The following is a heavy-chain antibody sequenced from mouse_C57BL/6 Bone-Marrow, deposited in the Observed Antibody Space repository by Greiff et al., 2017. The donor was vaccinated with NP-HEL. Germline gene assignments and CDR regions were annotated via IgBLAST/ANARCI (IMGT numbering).Heavy chain of an antibody. J-gene: IGHJ2*01. Sequence: DVQLVESGAELVRPGASVKLSCTASGFNIKDDYMHWVKQRPEQGLEWIGWIDPENGDTEYASKFQGKATITADTSSNTAYLQLSSLTSEDTAVYYCTTGYYGTSAFDYWGQGTTLTVSS. D-gene: IGHD1-1*01. CDR1: GFNIKDDY. V-gene: IGHV14-4*01. CDR2: IDPENGDT. CDR3: TTGYYGTSAFDY.